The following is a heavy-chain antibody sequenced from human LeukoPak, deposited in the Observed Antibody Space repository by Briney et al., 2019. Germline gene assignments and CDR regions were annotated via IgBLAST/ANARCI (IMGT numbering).Heavy chain of an antibody. CDR3: ARDSPPDY. Sequence: GGSLRLSYAASGIIFSSYGMSWVRQAPGKGLEWVSAISGSGGSTYYADSVKGRFTISRDNSKNTLYLQMNSLRAEDTAVYYCARDSPPDYWGQGTLVTVSS. CDR2: ISGSGGST. V-gene: IGHV3-23*01. CDR1: GIIFSSYG. J-gene: IGHJ4*02.